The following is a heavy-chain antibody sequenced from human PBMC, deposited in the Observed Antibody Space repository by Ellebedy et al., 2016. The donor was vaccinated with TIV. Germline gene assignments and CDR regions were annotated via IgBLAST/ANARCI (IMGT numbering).Heavy chain of an antibody. CDR2: INHSGSN. V-gene: IGHV4-34*01. D-gene: IGHD3-10*01. CDR3: ASKKDYYASGSANWFDP. J-gene: IGHJ5*02. Sequence: MPSETLSLTCAVYGGSFSNYYWHWIRQPPGKGLEWIGEINHSGSNNYNPSLKRRVTISLDTYKNQFSLKLSSVTAADTAVYYCASKKDYYASGSANWFDPWGQGTLVTVSS. CDR1: GGSFSNYY.